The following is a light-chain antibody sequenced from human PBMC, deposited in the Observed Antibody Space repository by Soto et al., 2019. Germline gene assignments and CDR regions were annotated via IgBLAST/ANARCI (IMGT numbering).Light chain of an antibody. CDR3: QEPVT. CDR2: KTS. J-gene: IGKJ2*01. CDR1: QSISSW. Sequence: DIQMTQSPSTLSASVGDRVTITCRASQSISSWLAWYQQKPGKAPKLLIYKTSSLESGVPSRFSGSGSGTEFTLSISSLQRDDFATYYGQEPVTFGQGTKLEIK. V-gene: IGKV1-5*03.